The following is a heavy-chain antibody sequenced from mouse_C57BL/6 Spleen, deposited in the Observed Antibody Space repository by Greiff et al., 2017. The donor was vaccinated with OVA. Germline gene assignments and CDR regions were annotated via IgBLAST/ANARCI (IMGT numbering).Heavy chain of an antibody. V-gene: IGHV1-50*01. CDR2: IDPSDSYT. J-gene: IGHJ3*01. CDR3: AIYYDYDGAAY. D-gene: IGHD2-4*01. Sequence: VQLQQPGAELVKPGASVKLSCKASGYTFPSYWMQWVKQRPGQGLEWIGEIDPSDSYTNYNQKFKGKATLTVDTSSSTAYMQLSSLTSEDSAVYYCAIYYDYDGAAYWGQGTLVTVSA. CDR1: GYTFPSYW.